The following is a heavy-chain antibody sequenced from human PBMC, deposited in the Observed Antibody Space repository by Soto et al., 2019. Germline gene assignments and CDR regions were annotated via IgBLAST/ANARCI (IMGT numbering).Heavy chain of an antibody. CDR2: IYYSGST. CDR3: ARVWGYYFDY. D-gene: IGHD3-10*01. Sequence: SQTLSLTCTVSGGSISSYYWGLIRQPPGKGLEWIGYIYYSGSTNYNPSLKSRVTISVDTSKNQFSLKLSSVTAADTAVYYCARVWGYYFDYWGQGTLVTVSS. J-gene: IGHJ4*02. V-gene: IGHV4-59*01. CDR1: GGSISSYY.